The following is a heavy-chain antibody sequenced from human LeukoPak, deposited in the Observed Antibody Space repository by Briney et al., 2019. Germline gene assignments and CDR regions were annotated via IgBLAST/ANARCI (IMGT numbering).Heavy chain of an antibody. D-gene: IGHD2-21*02. CDR1: GFTFSSYA. J-gene: IGHJ4*02. CDR3: ARESDCGGDCYSPYFDY. CDR2: ISSNGGST. Sequence: GGSLGLSCAASGFTFSSYAMHWVRQAPGKGLEYVSAISSNGGSTYYANSVKGRFTISRDNSKNTLYLQMGSLRAEDMAVYYCARESDCGGDCYSPYFDYWGQGTLVTVSS. V-gene: IGHV3-64*01.